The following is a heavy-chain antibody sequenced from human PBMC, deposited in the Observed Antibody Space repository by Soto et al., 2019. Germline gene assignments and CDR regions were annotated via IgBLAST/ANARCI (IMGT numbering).Heavy chain of an antibody. V-gene: IGHV3-30-3*01. CDR2: ISYDGDNK. CDR3: ARGTTTSAFSVMDV. J-gene: IGHJ6*02. Sequence: QVQLVESGGGVVQPGRSLRLSCAASGFTFSYHALNWVRQAPGKGLEWVAVISYDGDNKYIAEAVKGRLTISRDNHKNTVSLQMNSLRTEDTAMYFCARGTTTSAFSVMDVWGQGTTVTVSS. D-gene: IGHD1-1*01. CDR1: GFTFSYHA.